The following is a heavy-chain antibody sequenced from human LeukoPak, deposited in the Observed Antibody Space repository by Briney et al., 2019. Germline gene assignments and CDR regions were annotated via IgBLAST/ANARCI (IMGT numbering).Heavy chain of an antibody. J-gene: IGHJ4*02. CDR1: GYTFTSYG. V-gene: IGHV1-18*01. Sequence: EASLKVSCKASGYTFTSYGISWVRQAPGQGLGWMGWIRDYNGNTTYAQKLQGRVNMTTDTSTRTAYMELRSMRSDDTAVYYCARDRAATARTFDYWGQGTLVTVSS. CDR3: ARDRAATARTFDY. D-gene: IGHD5-18*01. CDR2: IRDYNGNT.